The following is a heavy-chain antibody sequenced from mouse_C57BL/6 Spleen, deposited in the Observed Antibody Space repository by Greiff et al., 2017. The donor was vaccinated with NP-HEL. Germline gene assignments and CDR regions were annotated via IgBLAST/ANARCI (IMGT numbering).Heavy chain of an antibody. CDR3: ARDGDYGSSYYFDV. D-gene: IGHD1-1*01. J-gene: IGHJ1*03. V-gene: IGHV5-4*01. CDR2: ISDGGSYT. CDR1: GFTFSSYA. Sequence: DVKLVESGGGLVKPGGSLKLSCAASGFTFSSYAMSWVRQTPEKRLEWVATISDGGSYTYYPDNVKGRFTISRDNAKNNLYLQMSHLKSEDTAMYYCARDGDYGSSYYFDVWGTGTTVTVSS.